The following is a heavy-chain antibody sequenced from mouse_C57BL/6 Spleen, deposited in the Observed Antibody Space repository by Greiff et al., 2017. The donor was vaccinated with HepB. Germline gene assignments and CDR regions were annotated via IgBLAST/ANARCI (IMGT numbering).Heavy chain of an antibody. D-gene: IGHD1-1*01. CDR3: ARSLYYGNYFDY. J-gene: IGHJ2*01. CDR1: GYTFTDYN. V-gene: IGHV1-22*01. Sequence: VQLQQSGPELVKPGASVKMSCKASGYTFTDYNMHWVKQSHGKSLEWIGYINPNNGGTSYNQKFKGKATLTVNKSSSTAYMELRSLTSEDSAVYYCARSLYYGNYFDYWGQGTTLTVSS. CDR2: INPNNGGT.